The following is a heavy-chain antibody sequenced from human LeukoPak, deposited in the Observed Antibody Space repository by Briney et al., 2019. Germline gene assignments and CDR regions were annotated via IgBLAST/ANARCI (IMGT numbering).Heavy chain of an antibody. CDR3: ARAMVRGVPFDY. J-gene: IGHJ4*02. CDR2: ISNDGSTK. CDR1: GFTFSSYS. Sequence: PGGSLRLSCAASGFTFSSYSMNWVRQAPGKGLEWVTVISNDGSTKYYADSVRGRFTISRDNSKNTLYLQINGLRLDDTAVYYCARAMVRGVPFDYWGQGTLVTVSS. V-gene: IGHV3-30*03. D-gene: IGHD3-10*01.